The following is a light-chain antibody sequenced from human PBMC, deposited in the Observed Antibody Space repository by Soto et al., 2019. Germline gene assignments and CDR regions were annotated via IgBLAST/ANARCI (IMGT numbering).Light chain of an antibody. CDR3: QSYDSSLSGFWV. Sequence: QSVLTQPPSVSGAPGQRVTISCTGSSSNIGAGYDVHWYQQLPGTAPKLLIYGNSNRPSGVPDRFSGSKSGTPASLAITGLQAEDEADYYCQSYDSSLSGFWVFGGGTQLTVL. J-gene: IGLJ3*02. CDR2: GNS. V-gene: IGLV1-40*01. CDR1: SSNIGAGYD.